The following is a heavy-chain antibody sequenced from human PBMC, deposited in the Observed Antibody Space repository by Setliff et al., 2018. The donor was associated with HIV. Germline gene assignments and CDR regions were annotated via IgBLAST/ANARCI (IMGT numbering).Heavy chain of an antibody. V-gene: IGHV3-15*01. CDR3: TTDLGSGRFSWNNN. D-gene: IGHD1-26*01. CDR1: GFTLSNAW. Sequence: PGGSLRLSCAAAGFTLSNAWMTWVRQAPGKGLEWVARIRNKKNGGTTYYAAPVEGRFTISRDDSKNTLSLQMNSLKTEDTAIYYCTTDLGSGRFSWNNNWGQGTLVTVSS. J-gene: IGHJ4*02. CDR2: IRNKKNGGTT.